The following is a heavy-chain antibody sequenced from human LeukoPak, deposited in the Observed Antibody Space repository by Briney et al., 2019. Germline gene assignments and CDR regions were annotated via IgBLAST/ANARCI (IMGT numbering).Heavy chain of an antibody. Sequence: QTGGSLRLSCAASGFTFSSYGMHWVRQAPGKGLEWVAVISYDGSNKYYADSVKGRFTISRDNSKNTLYLQMNSLRAEDTAVYYCAKEGSTVTTFISPFQHWGQGTLVTVSS. CDR1: GFTFSSYG. CDR2: ISYDGSNK. J-gene: IGHJ1*01. CDR3: AKEGSTVTTFISPFQH. D-gene: IGHD4-17*01. V-gene: IGHV3-30*18.